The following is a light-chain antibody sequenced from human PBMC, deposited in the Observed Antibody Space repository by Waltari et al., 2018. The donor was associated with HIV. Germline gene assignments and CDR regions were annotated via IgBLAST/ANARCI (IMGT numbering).Light chain of an antibody. CDR2: WAS. V-gene: IGKV4-1*01. J-gene: IGKJ1*01. CDR3: QHYYSVPTT. Sequence: DIVITHSPDSLAVSLGERPTINCKASHTVLYTSNNINDRAWYQQKPGQPTKLLIYWASPRESRVPDQFSGSGSGTDFTLTISSLQAEDVAVYFSQHYYSVPTTFGQRPKVEIK. CDR1: HTVLYTSNNIND.